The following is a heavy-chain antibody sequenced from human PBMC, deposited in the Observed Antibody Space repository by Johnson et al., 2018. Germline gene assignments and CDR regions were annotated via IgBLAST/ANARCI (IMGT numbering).Heavy chain of an antibody. D-gene: IGHD6-13*01. CDR2: IKYDGREK. V-gene: IGHV3-7*01. Sequence: EVQLLESGGGLVQPGGSXRLSCAASKFIFSRYWMTWVRQAPGRGLEWVANIKYDGREKYYRDSVKGRFTISRDNPKNSLYLQMNSLGVDDTAVYHGVTQQLAPNDAFEIWGQGTSVTVSS. CDR1: KFIFSRYW. J-gene: IGHJ3*02. CDR3: VTQQLAPNDAFEI.